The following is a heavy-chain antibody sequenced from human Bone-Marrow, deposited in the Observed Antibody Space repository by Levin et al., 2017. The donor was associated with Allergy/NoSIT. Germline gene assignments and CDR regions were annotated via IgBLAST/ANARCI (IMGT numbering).Heavy chain of an antibody. Sequence: PGGSLRLSCAASGFTFSSYGMHWVRQAPGKGLEWVAVIWYDGSNKYYADSVKGRFTISRDNSKNTLYLQMNSLRAEDTAVYYCARESGYDLGTGYGYYFDYWGQGTLVTVSS. CDR3: ARESGYDLGTGYGYYFDY. CDR1: GFTFSSYG. J-gene: IGHJ4*02. CDR2: IWYDGSNK. D-gene: IGHD5-12*01. V-gene: IGHV3-33*01.